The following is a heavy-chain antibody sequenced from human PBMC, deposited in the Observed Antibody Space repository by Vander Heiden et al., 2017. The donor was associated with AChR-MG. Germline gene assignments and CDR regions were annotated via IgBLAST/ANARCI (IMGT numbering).Heavy chain of an antibody. V-gene: IGHV4-34*01. CDR1: GGPFRGDY. D-gene: IGHD2-15*01. Sequence: QVQLQQWAAGLFRPSEPLPLTCAVDGGPFRGDYWSWIRQPPGKGLEGIGEINHSGSTNDTPSLKSRVTISVDTSKNQFSLKLSSVTAADTAVYYCARGGPRWGVVVHPRMDVWGQVPTVTVSS. CDR2: INHSGST. J-gene: IGHJ6*01. CDR3: ARGGPRWGVVVHPRMDV.